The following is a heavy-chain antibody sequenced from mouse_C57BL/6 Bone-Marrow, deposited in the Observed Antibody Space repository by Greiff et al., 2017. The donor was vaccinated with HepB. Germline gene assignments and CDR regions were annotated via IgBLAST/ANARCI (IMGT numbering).Heavy chain of an antibody. Sequence: EVQLQQSGAELVRPGASVKLSCTASGFNIKDYYMHWVKQRPEQGLEWIGRIDPEDGDTEYAPKFQGKATMTADTSSNTAYLQVSSLTSEDTAVYYCTTGYYGSSYLYYFDYWGQGTTLTVSS. D-gene: IGHD1-1*01. CDR2: IDPEDGDT. J-gene: IGHJ2*01. V-gene: IGHV14-1*01. CDR1: GFNIKDYY. CDR3: TTGYYGSSYLYYFDY.